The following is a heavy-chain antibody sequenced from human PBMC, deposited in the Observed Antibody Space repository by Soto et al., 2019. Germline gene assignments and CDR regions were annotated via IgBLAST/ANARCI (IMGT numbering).Heavy chain of an antibody. CDR3: AKDSRIYGSGTQNWFEP. Sequence: GGSLRLSCVASGFTFSSYGMHWVRQAPGKGLEWVAVISYDGSNKYYADSVKGRFTISRDNFKNTLYVQMDSLRAEDTAVYYCAKDSRIYGSGTQNWFEPWGQGTLVTVSS. CDR1: GFTFSSYG. V-gene: IGHV3-30*18. J-gene: IGHJ5*01. CDR2: ISYDGSNK. D-gene: IGHD3-10*01.